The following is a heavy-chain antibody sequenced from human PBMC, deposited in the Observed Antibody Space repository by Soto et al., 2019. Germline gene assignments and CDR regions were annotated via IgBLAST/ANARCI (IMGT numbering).Heavy chain of an antibody. CDR1: GGSFSGYY. D-gene: IGHD3-3*01. V-gene: IGHV4-34*01. CDR3: ARDLLYYDFWSGYYRRYYNWFDH. J-gene: IGHJ5*02. CDR2: INHSGST. Sequence: SETLSLTCAVYGGSFSGYYWSWIRQPPGKGLEWIGEINHSGSTNYNPSLKSRVTISVDTSKNQFSLKLSSVTAADTAVYYCARDLLYYDFWSGYYRRYYNWFDHWGQGTLVTVSS.